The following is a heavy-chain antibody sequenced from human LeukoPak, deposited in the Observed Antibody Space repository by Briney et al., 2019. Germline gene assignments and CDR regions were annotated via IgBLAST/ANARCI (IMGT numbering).Heavy chain of an antibody. D-gene: IGHD3-22*01. CDR3: AREWVSYYDSSGYYLGIDY. J-gene: IGHJ4*02. CDR2: INPNSGGT. V-gene: IGHV1-2*02. Sequence: ASVKVSCKASGYTFTGYYMHWVRQAPGQGLEWMGWINPNSGGTNYAQKFQGRVTMTRDTSISTAYMELSRLRSDDTAVYYCAREWVSYYDSSGYYLGIDYWGQGTLVTVSS. CDR1: GYTFTGYY.